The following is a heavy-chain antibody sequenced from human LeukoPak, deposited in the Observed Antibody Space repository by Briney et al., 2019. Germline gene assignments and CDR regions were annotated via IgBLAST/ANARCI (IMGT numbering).Heavy chain of an antibody. V-gene: IGHV3-21*01. CDR1: GFTFSSYN. CDR2: ITTSSTYT. J-gene: IGHJ3*02. Sequence: GGSLRLSCAASGFTFSSYNMNWVRQAPGKGLEWVSSITTSSTYTFYADSVKGRFTISRDNAKNSLYLQMNSLRAEDTAVYYCARAYYYDSSGYYYDAFDIWGQGTMVTVSS. CDR3: ARAYYYDSSGYYYDAFDI. D-gene: IGHD3-22*01.